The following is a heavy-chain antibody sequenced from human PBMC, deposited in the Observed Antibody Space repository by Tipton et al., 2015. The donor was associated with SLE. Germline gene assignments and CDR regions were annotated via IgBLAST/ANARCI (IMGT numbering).Heavy chain of an antibody. Sequence: TLSLTCTVSGGPISSHYWSWIRQPPGKGLEWIGYIYYSGSTNYNPSLKSRVTISVDTSKNQFSLKLSSVTAADTAVYYCARVGKIHSSSMAFDIWGQGTMVTVSS. D-gene: IGHD6-6*01. J-gene: IGHJ3*02. V-gene: IGHV4-59*11. CDR3: ARVGKIHSSSMAFDI. CDR2: IYYSGST. CDR1: GGPISSHY.